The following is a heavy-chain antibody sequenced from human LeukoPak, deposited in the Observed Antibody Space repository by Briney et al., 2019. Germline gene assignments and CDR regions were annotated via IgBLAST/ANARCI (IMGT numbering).Heavy chain of an antibody. Sequence: SETLSLTCAVSGGSITSDTYYWSWIRQPPGKGLEWIGYILHSGSTYYNPSLKSRVTISIDTSKSQFSLKLSSVTAADTAVHYCAKTRDFWSGYFDYWGQGTLVTVFS. D-gene: IGHD3-3*01. J-gene: IGHJ4*02. CDR3: AKTRDFWSGYFDY. CDR2: ILHSGST. CDR1: GGSITSDTYY. V-gene: IGHV4-30-2*01.